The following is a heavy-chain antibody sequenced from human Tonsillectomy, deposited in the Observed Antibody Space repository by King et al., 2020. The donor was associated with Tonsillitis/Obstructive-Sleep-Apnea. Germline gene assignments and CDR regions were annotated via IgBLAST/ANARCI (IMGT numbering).Heavy chain of an antibody. J-gene: IGHJ4*02. CDR2: ISGSGGST. D-gene: IGHD6-19*01. CDR3: AKNYRSGSTGFDY. Sequence: VQLVESGGGLVQPGGSLRLSCAASGLTFSSFAMNWVRQAPGKGLEWVSAISGSGGSTNYAHSGKGRFTSSRDNSKNTRYLQMNSVRAEDTAVYYCAKNYRSGSTGFDYWGQGTLVTVSS. V-gene: IGHV3-23*04. CDR1: GLTFSSFA.